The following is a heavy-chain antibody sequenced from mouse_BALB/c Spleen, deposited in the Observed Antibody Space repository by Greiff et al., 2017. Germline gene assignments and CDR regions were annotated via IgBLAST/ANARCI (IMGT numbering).Heavy chain of an antibody. D-gene: IGHD1-1*01. CDR1: GYSITSDYA. Sequence: EVKLMESGPGLVKPSQSLSLTCTVTGYSITSDYAWNWIRQFPGNKLEWMGYISYSGSTSYNPSLKSRISITRDTSKNQFFLQLNSVTTEDTATYYCARSGDYYGSSYGWYFDVWGAGTTVTVSS. V-gene: IGHV3-2*02. CDR2: ISYSGST. CDR3: ARSGDYYGSSYGWYFDV. J-gene: IGHJ1*01.